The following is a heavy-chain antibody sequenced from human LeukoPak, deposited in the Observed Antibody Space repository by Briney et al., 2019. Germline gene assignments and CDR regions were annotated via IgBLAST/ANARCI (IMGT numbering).Heavy chain of an antibody. Sequence: GGSLTLTCAASGFSFSSYAMCWVRQAPRKGMERVSTISGSGGSTYYADSVKGRFTISRANSKNTLYLQMNSLRAEDTAVYYCAKVSTVVGPGYFDYWGQGTLVTVSS. V-gene: IGHV3-23*01. CDR2: ISGSGGST. CDR1: GFSFSSYA. D-gene: IGHD2-2*01. CDR3: AKVSTVVGPGYFDY. J-gene: IGHJ4*02.